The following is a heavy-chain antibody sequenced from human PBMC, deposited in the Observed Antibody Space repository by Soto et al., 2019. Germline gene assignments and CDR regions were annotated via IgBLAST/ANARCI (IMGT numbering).Heavy chain of an antibody. D-gene: IGHD6-13*01. CDR1: GFTFRNYW. Sequence: EVQLVESGGGLVQPGGSLRLSCAASGFTFRNYWMYWGRQAPGKGLVWGSRVNNDGTDTTHADSVTGRFTISRDNAENTLYLQMNSLRAEDTAVYYCARGGLQHALDVWGQGSTVTVSS. CDR3: ARGGLQHALDV. J-gene: IGHJ6*02. CDR2: VNNDGTDT. V-gene: IGHV3-74*03.